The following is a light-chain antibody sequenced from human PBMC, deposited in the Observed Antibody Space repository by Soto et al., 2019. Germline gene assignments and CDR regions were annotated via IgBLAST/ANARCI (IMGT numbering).Light chain of an antibody. CDR2: KAS. Sequence: EIQMTQSPSPLSGSVGDRVTISCRASQTISSWLAWYQQKPGKAPKLLIYKASSLESGVPSRFSGSGSGTEFTLTISSLQPDDFATYYCQQYNSYWTFGQGTKVDI. CDR3: QQYNSYWT. CDR1: QTISSW. V-gene: IGKV1-5*03. J-gene: IGKJ1*01.